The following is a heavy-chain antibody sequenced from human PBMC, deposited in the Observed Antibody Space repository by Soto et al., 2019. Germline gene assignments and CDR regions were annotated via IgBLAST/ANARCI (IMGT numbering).Heavy chain of an antibody. D-gene: IGHD6-13*01. CDR1: GFAFSSYG. J-gene: IGHJ3*02. CDR3: AKDSSFIALVLDAFDI. V-gene: IGHV3-30*18. Sequence: PGGSLRLSCAASGFAFSSYGMHWVRQAPGKGLECVAVISYDGSNKYYADSVKGRFTISRDNSKNTLYLQMNSLRAEDTAVYYCAKDSSFIALVLDAFDIWGQGTMVTVSS. CDR2: ISYDGSNK.